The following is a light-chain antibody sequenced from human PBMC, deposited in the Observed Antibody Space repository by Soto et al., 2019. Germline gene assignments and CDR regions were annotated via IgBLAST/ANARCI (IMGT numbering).Light chain of an antibody. V-gene: IGKV1-16*01. CDR3: QQYHSYPLT. Sequence: DIHMTQSPSSLSAFVGDRVSITCRASQDIHIYLAWYQQKPGKAPESLIYGASSLQSGVPSRFSASGSGTEFTLTISSLQPEDFATYYCQQYHSYPLTLGQGTRLE. J-gene: IGKJ5*01. CDR2: GAS. CDR1: QDIHIY.